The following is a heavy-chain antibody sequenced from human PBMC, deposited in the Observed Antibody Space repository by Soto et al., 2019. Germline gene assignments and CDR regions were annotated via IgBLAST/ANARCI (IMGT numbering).Heavy chain of an antibody. CDR3: ARESEDLTSNFDY. J-gene: IGHJ4*02. CDR1: GFTFTRYS. V-gene: IGHV3-21*06. Sequence: EVQLAESGGGLIQPGGSLRLSCATSGFTFTRYSMNWVRQAPGKGLEWVSSISSTTNYIYYGDSMKGRFTISRDNAKNSLYLEMNSLRAEDTAVYYCARESEDLTSNFDYWGQGTLVTVSS. CDR2: ISSTTNYI.